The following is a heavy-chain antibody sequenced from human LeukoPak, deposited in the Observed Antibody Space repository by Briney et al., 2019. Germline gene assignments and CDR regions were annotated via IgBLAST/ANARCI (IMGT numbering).Heavy chain of an antibody. CDR2: INGNGDTT. V-gene: IGHV3-64*02. Sequence: QSGGSLRLSCAASGFTFSGFSMHWIRQAPGRGLEYVSAINGNGDTTFYTDSVRGRFTIFRDNSKNTLFLQMGSLRGEDTALYFCARIGMENFYDLWGQGTLVTVS. D-gene: IGHD2/OR15-2a*01. J-gene: IGHJ5*02. CDR1: GFTFSGFS. CDR3: ARIGMENFYDL.